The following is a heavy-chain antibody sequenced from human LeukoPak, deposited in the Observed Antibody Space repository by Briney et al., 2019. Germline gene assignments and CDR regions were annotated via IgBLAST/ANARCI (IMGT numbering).Heavy chain of an antibody. J-gene: IGHJ4*02. CDR2: INHSGST. CDR1: GGSFSGYC. Sequence: SETLSLTCAVYGGSFSGYCWSWIRQPPGKGLEWIGEINHSGSTNYNPSLKSRVSISVDTSKNQFSLKLSSVTAADTAVYYCASLSSSWYENYWGQGTLVTVSS. CDR3: ASLSSSWYENY. V-gene: IGHV4-34*01. D-gene: IGHD6-13*01.